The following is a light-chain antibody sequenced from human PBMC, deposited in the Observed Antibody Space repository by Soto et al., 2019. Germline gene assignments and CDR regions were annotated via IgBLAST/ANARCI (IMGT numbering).Light chain of an antibody. CDR1: QSVSSN. V-gene: IGKV3-11*01. CDR2: GAS. CDR3: QQRSNWPSLT. J-gene: IGKJ4*01. Sequence: EMVLTQSPGTLSLSPWARATLSCRASQSVSSNLAWYQQKPGQAPRLLIYGASTRATGIPARFSGSGSGTDFTLTISSLEPEDFAVYYCQQRSNWPSLTFGGGTKVDIK.